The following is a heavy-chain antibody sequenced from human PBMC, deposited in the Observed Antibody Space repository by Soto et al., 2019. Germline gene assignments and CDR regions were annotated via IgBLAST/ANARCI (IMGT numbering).Heavy chain of an antibody. Sequence: QVQLVQSGAEVKKPGSSVKVSCKASGGTFSSYAISWVRQAPGQGLEWMGGIIPIFGTANYAQKFQGRVTITADESTSTAYMELSSLRSEDKAVYYCARHPRGYSYGRRAGYYYGMDVWGQGTTVTVSS. D-gene: IGHD5-18*01. CDR3: ARHPRGYSYGRRAGYYYGMDV. J-gene: IGHJ6*02. V-gene: IGHV1-69*01. CDR1: GGTFSSYA. CDR2: IIPIFGTA.